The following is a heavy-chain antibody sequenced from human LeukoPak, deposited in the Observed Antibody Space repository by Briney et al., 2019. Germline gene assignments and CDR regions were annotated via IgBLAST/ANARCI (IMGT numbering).Heavy chain of an antibody. Sequence: GGSLRLSCAASGFTFSSYWKQWVRQAPGKGLVWVSRIHSDGSSTSYADFVRGRFTISRDDGKSTLYLQMNSLRAEDTAVYYCARSGWPYYFDYWGQGTLVTVSS. CDR2: IHSDGSST. CDR3: ARSGWPYYFDY. J-gene: IGHJ4*02. CDR1: GFTFSSYW. D-gene: IGHD3-22*01. V-gene: IGHV3-74*01.